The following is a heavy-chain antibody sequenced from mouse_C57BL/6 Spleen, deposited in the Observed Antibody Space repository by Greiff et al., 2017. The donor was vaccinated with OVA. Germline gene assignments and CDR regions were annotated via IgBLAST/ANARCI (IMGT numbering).Heavy chain of an antibody. Sequence: QVQLKQSGAELARPGASVKLSCKASGYTFTSYGISWVKQRTGQGLEWIGEIYPRSGNTYYNEKFKGKATLTADKASSTAYMELRSLTSEDSAVYFCARGFITTVVAPYDYAMDYWGQGTSVTVSS. CDR3: ARGFITTVVAPYDYAMDY. V-gene: IGHV1-81*01. J-gene: IGHJ4*01. D-gene: IGHD1-1*01. CDR1: GYTFTSYG. CDR2: IYPRSGNT.